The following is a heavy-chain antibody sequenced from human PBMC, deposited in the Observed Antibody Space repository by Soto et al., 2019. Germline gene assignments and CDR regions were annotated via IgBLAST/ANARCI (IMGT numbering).Heavy chain of an antibody. Sequence: EVQLVESGGDVVRPGGSLRLSCAASGFTFDDYGMSWVRQAPGKGLEWVSGINWNGGSTGYADSVKGRFTISRDNAQKSLYLQMNSLRAEDTALYYCARARITIVRGVIMAPLDYWGQGILVTVSS. D-gene: IGHD3-10*01. CDR2: INWNGGST. V-gene: IGHV3-20*04. CDR1: GFTFDDYG. J-gene: IGHJ4*02. CDR3: ARARITIVRGVIMAPLDY.